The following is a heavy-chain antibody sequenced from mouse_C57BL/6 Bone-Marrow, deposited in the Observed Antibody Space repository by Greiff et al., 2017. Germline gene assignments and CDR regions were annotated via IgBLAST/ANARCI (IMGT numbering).Heavy chain of an antibody. V-gene: IGHV3-6*01. D-gene: IGHD2-4*01. Sequence: EVHLVESGPGLVKPSQSLSLTCSVTGYSITSGYYWNWIRQFPGNKLEWMGYISYDGSNNYNPSLKNRISITRDTSKNQFFLKLNSVTTEDTATYYCARDPYDSYYYAMDYWGQGTSVTVSS. J-gene: IGHJ4*01. CDR3: ARDPYDSYYYAMDY. CDR2: ISYDGSN. CDR1: GYSITSGYY.